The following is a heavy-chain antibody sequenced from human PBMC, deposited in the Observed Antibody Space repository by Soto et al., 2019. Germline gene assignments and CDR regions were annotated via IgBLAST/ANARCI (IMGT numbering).Heavy chain of an antibody. CDR1: GTIFSSYT. CDR2: IIPILGET. Sequence: QVQLVQSGAEVKKPGSSVRVSCKASGTIFSSYTISWVRQAPGQGLEWMGRIIPILGETNSAQKFQGRVTLTADKSTKTAYMALNSLRLEETALYYCARGLGGRMDDWGQGTTVTVSS. D-gene: IGHD3-16*01. V-gene: IGHV1-69*08. J-gene: IGHJ6*02. CDR3: ARGLGGRMDD.